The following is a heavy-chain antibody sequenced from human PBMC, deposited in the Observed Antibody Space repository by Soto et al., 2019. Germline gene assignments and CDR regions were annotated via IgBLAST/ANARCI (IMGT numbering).Heavy chain of an antibody. CDR3: ARTRGYSGYEAYYYYGMDV. CDR2: IDWDDDK. Sequence: SGPTLVNPTQTLTLTCTFSGFSLSTSGMCVSWIRQPPGKALEWLARIDWDDDKYYSTSLKTRLTISKDTSKNQVVLTMTNMDPVDTATYYCARTRGYSGYEAYYYYGMDVWGQGTTVTVSS. J-gene: IGHJ6*02. V-gene: IGHV2-70*11. D-gene: IGHD5-12*01. CDR1: GFSLSTSGMC.